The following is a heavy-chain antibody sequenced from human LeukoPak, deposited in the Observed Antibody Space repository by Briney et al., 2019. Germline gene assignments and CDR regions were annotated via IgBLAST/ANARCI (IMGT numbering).Heavy chain of an antibody. CDR3: AKGWLKSSLDGFDI. D-gene: IGHD1-26*01. CDR2: TSGSGSSA. J-gene: IGHJ3*02. Sequence: EPGGSLRLPCAASGFTFSNYAMSWVRQAPGKGLEWVSGTSGSGSSAYYTDSVKGRFTISRDNSKNTLYLQMNSLRADDTAIYYCAKGWLKSSLDGFDIWGQGTMVTVSS. CDR1: GFTFSNYA. V-gene: IGHV3-23*01.